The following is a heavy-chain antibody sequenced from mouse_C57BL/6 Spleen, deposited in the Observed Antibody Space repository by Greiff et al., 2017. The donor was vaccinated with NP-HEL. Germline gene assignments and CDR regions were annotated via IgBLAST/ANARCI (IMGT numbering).Heavy chain of an antibody. D-gene: IGHD2-1*01. V-gene: IGHV1-69*01. J-gene: IGHJ4*01. CDR1: GYTFTSYW. CDR3: ARSGGNDAMDY. CDR2: IDPSDSYT. Sequence: QVQLQQPGAELVMPGASVKLSCKASGYTFTSYWMHRVKQRPGQGPEWIGEIDPSDSYTNYNQKFKGKSTLTVDKSSSTAYMQLSSLTSEDAAVYYCARSGGNDAMDYWGQGTSVTVSS.